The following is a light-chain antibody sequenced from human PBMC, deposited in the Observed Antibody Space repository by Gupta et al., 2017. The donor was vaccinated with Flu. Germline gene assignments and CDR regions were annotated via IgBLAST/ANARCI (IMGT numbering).Light chain of an antibody. CDR3: QQGGISPRP. J-gene: IGKJ1*01. CDR1: QSVRSTY. CDR2: AAS. Sequence: GTLYLSPGERATLSCRASQSVRSTYIAWYQQKPGQAPRLLIYAASNRATGIPDRISGSGSGTDFSLTISRLEPEDFAVYYCQQGGISPRPFGQGTKVEVK. V-gene: IGKV3-20*01.